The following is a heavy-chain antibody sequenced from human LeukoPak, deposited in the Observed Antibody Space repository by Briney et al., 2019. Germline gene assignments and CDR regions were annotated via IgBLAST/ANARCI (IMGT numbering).Heavy chain of an antibody. J-gene: IGHJ6*02. Sequence: PSETLSLTCTVSGGPINNDYYWGWIRQTPGTGLEYIGSMYYSGNTYYSPSFRSRITISVDLSTNQFFLKLNSVTAADSAVYYCARVGFNTDRRRRDYYYGMDVWGQGTTVIVSS. CDR1: GGPINNDYY. CDR2: MYYSGNT. D-gene: IGHD3-22*01. CDR3: ARVGFNTDRRRRDYYYGMDV. V-gene: IGHV4-39*07.